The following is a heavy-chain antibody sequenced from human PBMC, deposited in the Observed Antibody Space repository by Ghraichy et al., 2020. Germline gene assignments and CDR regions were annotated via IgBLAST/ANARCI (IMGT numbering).Heavy chain of an antibody. V-gene: IGHV3-21*01. CDR3: ARDSYDSSGYYGY. D-gene: IGHD3-22*01. Sequence: GGSLRLSCAASGFTFSSYSMNWVRQAPGKGLEWVSSISSSSSYIYYADSVKGRFTISRDNAKNSLYLQMNSLRAEDTAVYYCARDSYDSSGYYGYWGQGTLVTVSS. J-gene: IGHJ4*02. CDR1: GFTFSSYS. CDR2: ISSSSSYI.